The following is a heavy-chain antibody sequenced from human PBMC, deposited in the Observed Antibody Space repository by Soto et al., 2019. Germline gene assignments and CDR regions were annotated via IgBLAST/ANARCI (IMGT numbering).Heavy chain of an antibody. J-gene: IGHJ5*02. CDR3: ARGQAYTMVRGVITLDWFDP. CDR1: GGSFSGYY. V-gene: IGHV4-34*01. CDR2: INHSGST. D-gene: IGHD3-10*01. Sequence: PSETLSLTCAVYGGSFSGYYWSWILQPPGKGLEWIGEINHSGSTNYNPSLKSRVTISVDTSKNQFSLKLSSVTAADTAVYYCARGQAYTMVRGVITLDWFDPWGQGTLVTVSS.